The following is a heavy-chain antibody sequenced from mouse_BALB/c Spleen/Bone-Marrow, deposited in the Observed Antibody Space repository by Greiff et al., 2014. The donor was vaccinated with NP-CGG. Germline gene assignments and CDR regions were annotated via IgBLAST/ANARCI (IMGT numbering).Heavy chain of an antibody. CDR3: ARGGYDTSIFAY. V-gene: IGHV1-9*01. CDR1: GYTFSSYW. Sequence: VQLQQSGAELMKPGASVKISCKATGYTFSSYWIEWVKQRPGHGLEWIGEILPGSGSTHYHEKLKHTATFTADTSSNTAYMQLSSLTSEDSAVYYCARGGYDTSIFAYWGQGTLVTVSA. D-gene: IGHD2-3*01. CDR2: ILPGSGST. J-gene: IGHJ3*01.